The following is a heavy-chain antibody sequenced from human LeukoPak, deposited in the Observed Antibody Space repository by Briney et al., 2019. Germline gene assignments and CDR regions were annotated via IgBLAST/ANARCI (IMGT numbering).Heavy chain of an antibody. CDR2: TYYRSKWSY. CDR1: GDSVSSNDAA. V-gene: IGHV6-1*01. Sequence: SQTLSLTCAISGDSVSSNDAAWNWIRQSPSRGLEWLGRTYYRSKWSYDYAVSMKSLITINPDTSKNQFSLQLNSVTPEDTAVYYCARENTMVRGVINPLDYWGQGTLVTVSS. J-gene: IGHJ4*02. D-gene: IGHD3-10*01. CDR3: ARENTMVRGVINPLDY.